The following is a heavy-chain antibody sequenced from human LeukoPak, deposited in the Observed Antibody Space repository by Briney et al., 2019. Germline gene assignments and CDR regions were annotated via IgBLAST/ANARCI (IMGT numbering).Heavy chain of an antibody. J-gene: IGHJ5*02. CDR1: GGSISSSSYY. V-gene: IGHV4-39*07. CDR3: ARELALYNWFDP. CDR2: IYYSGST. Sequence: SETLSLTCTVSGGSISSSSYYWGWIRQPPGKGLEWIGSIYYSGSTNYNPSLKSRVTISVDTSKNQFSLKLSSVTAADTAVYYCARELALYNWFDPWGQGTLVTVSS.